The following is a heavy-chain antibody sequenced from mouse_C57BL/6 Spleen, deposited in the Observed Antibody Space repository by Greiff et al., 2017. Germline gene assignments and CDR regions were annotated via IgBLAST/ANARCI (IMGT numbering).Heavy chain of an antibody. CDR2: INPSNGGT. CDR1: GYTFTSYW. J-gene: IGHJ1*03. CDR3: ARYAYYSNYDWYFDV. V-gene: IGHV1-53*01. Sequence: QVQLQQPGTELVKPGASVKLSCKASGYTFTSYWMHWVKQRPGQGLEWIGNINPSNGGTNYNEKFKSKATLTVDKSSSTAYMQLSSLTSEDSAVFYCARYAYYSNYDWYFDVWGTGTTVTVSS. D-gene: IGHD2-5*01.